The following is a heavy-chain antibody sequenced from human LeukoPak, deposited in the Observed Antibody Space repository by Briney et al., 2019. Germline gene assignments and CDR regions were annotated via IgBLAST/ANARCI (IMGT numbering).Heavy chain of an antibody. CDR1: GFTFDDYA. Sequence: PGGSLRLSCAASGFTFDDYAMHWVRQVPGKGLEWVSGISWNSGNIEYADSVKGRFTISRDNAKKSLFLQMNSLRAEDTALYYCARDPSCSSSSPYFDYWGQGVLVTVSS. V-gene: IGHV3-9*01. D-gene: IGHD6-6*01. J-gene: IGHJ4*02. CDR2: ISWNSGNI. CDR3: ARDPSCSSSSPYFDY.